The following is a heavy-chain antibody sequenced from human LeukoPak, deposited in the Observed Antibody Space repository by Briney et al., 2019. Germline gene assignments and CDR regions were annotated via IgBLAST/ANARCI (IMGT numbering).Heavy chain of an antibody. CDR1: GFTFSTYA. CDR2: ISGSGGST. D-gene: IGHD3-22*01. Sequence: GGSLRLSCAASGFTFSTYAMSWVRQAPGKGLEWVSGISGSGGSTYYADSVKGRFTISRDNSKNTLYLQMNSLKAEDTAAYYCATEDSSDYYSFDYWGQGTLVTVSS. CDR3: ATEDSSDYYSFDY. V-gene: IGHV3-23*01. J-gene: IGHJ4*02.